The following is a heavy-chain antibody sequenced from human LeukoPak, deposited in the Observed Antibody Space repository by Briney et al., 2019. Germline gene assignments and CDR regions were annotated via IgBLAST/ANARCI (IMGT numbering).Heavy chain of an antibody. Sequence: PGGSLRLSCAASGFTFSPYGMHWVRQAPGKGVGWVAFIRYDGSNKYYADSVKGRFTISRDNSKNTLYLQMNSLRAEDTAVYYCAKAHMITFGGSISHFDYWGQGTLVTVSS. V-gene: IGHV3-30*02. CDR1: GFTFSPYG. J-gene: IGHJ4*02. CDR3: AKAHMITFGGSISHFDY. CDR2: IRYDGSNK. D-gene: IGHD3-16*01.